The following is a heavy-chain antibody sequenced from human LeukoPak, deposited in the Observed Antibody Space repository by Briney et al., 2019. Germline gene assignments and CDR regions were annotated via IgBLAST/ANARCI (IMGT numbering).Heavy chain of an antibody. CDR3: AKDTWTAMVNRFDY. J-gene: IGHJ4*02. CDR2: ISWNSGSI. D-gene: IGHD5-18*01. Sequence: SGGSLRLSCAASGFTFDDYAMHWVRQAPGKGLEWVSGISWNSGSIGYADSVKGRFTISRDNSKNTLYLQMNSLRAEDTAVYYCAKDTWTAMVNRFDYWGQGTLVTVSS. CDR1: GFTFDDYA. V-gene: IGHV3-9*01.